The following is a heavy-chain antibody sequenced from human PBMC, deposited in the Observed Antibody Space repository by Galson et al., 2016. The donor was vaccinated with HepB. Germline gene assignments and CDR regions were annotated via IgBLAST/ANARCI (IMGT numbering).Heavy chain of an antibody. CDR3: AKAKGAIAVAGSTFEY. J-gene: IGHJ4*02. CDR2: ITWNSGSI. CDR1: GFTFDVYA. D-gene: IGHD6-19*01. V-gene: IGHV3-9*01. Sequence: SLRLSCAASGFTFDVYAMHWVRQAPGKGLEWVSGITWNSGSIGYADSVKGRFTISRDNAKNSLYLQMNSLRAEDTALYYCAKAKGAIAVAGSTFEYWGQGTLVTVSS.